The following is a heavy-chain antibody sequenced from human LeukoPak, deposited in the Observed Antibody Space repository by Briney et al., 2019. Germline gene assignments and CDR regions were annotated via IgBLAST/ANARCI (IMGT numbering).Heavy chain of an antibody. V-gene: IGHV1-69*01. CDR3: ARNIAAAGSGRDLNYYYMDV. CDR2: IIPNFGST. CDR1: GGNFRNYV. D-gene: IGHD6-25*01. J-gene: IGHJ6*03. Sequence: AASVKVSCKASGGNFRNYVISWVRQAPGQGLEWMGGIIPNFGSTNYAQKFQGRVTITADESTTSVYMELSNLRSEDTAVYYCARNIAAAGSGRDLNYYYMDVWGEGTTVIV.